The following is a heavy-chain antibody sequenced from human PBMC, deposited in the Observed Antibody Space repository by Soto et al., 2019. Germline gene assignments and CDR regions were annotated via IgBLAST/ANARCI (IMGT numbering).Heavy chain of an antibody. J-gene: IGHJ4*02. CDR1: GFTFSSYG. CDR2: ISYDGSNK. D-gene: IGHD6-13*01. CDR3: AKDSSRIAAAGTGRYFDY. Sequence: QVQLVESGGGVVQPGRSLRLSCAASGFTFSSYGMNWVRQAPGNGLEWVAVISYDGSNKYYADSVKGRFTISRDNSKNTRYLQMNILRSEDTAVYYCAKDSSRIAAAGTGRYFDYWGQGTLVTVSS. V-gene: IGHV3-30*18.